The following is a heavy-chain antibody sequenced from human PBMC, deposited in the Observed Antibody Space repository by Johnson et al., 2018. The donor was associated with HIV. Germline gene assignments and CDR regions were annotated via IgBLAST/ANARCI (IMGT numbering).Heavy chain of an antibody. CDR2: IYSGGYT. Sequence: VQLVESGGGLIQPGGSLRLSCAASGFTVSINYMSWVRQAPGKGLEWVSVIYSGGYTYYAAAVMGRFTISRDNSKNTLYLQMNNLRAEDTAVYYCPWGLAMGHDAFDIWGQGTMVTVSS. CDR1: GFTVSINY. D-gene: IGHD1-26*01. CDR3: PWGLAMGHDAFDI. V-gene: IGHV3-53*03. J-gene: IGHJ3*02.